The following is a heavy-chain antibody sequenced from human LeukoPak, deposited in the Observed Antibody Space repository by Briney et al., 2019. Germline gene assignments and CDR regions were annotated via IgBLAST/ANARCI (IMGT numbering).Heavy chain of an antibody. J-gene: IGHJ6*03. Sequence: GGSLRLPCAASGFTFSSYGMHWVRQAPGKGLEWVAFIQYDGSKKYYADSVKGRFTVSRDNSKKTLYLQMNSLRAEDTAVYYCAKDRQQLVVNYYYYMDVWGKGTTVTVSS. CDR2: IQYDGSKK. D-gene: IGHD6-13*01. CDR1: GFTFSSYG. V-gene: IGHV3-30*02. CDR3: AKDRQQLVVNYYYYMDV.